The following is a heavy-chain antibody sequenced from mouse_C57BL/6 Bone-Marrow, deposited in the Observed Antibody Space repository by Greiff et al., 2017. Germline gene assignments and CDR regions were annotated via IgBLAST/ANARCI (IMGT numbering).Heavy chain of an antibody. V-gene: IGHV14-4*01. D-gene: IGHD1-1*01. J-gene: IGHJ4*01. CDR2: IDPENGDT. Sequence: VQLKESGAELVRPGASVKLSCTASGFNINDDYMHWVKQRPEQGLEWIGWIDPENGDTEYAAKFQGKATITADTSSNTAYLQLSSLTSEDTAVYYCATGGYYGAMDYWGQGTTVTVSS. CDR1: GFNINDDY. CDR3: ATGGYYGAMDY.